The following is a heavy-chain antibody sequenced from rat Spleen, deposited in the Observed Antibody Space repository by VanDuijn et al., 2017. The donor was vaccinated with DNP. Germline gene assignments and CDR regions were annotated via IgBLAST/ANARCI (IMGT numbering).Heavy chain of an antibody. CDR2: ISSGGST. V-gene: IGHV2S12*01. CDR3: TRALYNGYQRHYWSFDF. J-gene: IGHJ1*01. CDR1: GFSLTSYA. Sequence: QVQLKESGPGLVQSSQTLSLTCTVSGFSLTSYAVGWVRQPPGKGLEWIAAISSGGSTYYNSALKSRLSISRDTSKSQVFLKMNSLQTEDTAIYFCTRALYNGYQRHYWSFDFWGPGTMVTVSS. D-gene: IGHD1-7*01.